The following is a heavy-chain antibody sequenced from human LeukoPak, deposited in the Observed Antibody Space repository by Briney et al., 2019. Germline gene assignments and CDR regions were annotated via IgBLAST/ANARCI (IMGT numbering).Heavy chain of an antibody. J-gene: IGHJ6*03. D-gene: IGHD4-17*01. V-gene: IGHV1-8*01. CDR3: ARGNGRARLRGNNYYYYMDV. CDR1: GYTFTSYD. Sequence: ASVKVSCKASGYTFTSYDIKRVRQATGQGLEWMGWMNPNSGNTGYAQKFQGRVTMTRNTSISTAYMELSSLRSEDTAVYYCARGNGRARLRGNNYYYYMDVWGKGTTVTVSS. CDR2: MNPNSGNT.